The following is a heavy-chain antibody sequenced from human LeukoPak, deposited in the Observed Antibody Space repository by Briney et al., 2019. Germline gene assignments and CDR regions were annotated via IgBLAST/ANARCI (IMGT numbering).Heavy chain of an antibody. D-gene: IGHD2-2*01. CDR3: ARDWSPRMVVVPSATYGYYYGMHV. V-gene: IGHV1-46*01. Sequence: ASVKLCCNASGYTFTSYYMHWVRQSPGLGLEWMGIINPSGGSTSYAQKYQVRVTMTRDTSTSTVYMELSSLRSEDTAVYYCARDWSPRMVVVPSATYGYYYGMHVRGQGTTVTVSS. CDR2: INPSGGST. J-gene: IGHJ6*02. CDR1: GYTFTSYY.